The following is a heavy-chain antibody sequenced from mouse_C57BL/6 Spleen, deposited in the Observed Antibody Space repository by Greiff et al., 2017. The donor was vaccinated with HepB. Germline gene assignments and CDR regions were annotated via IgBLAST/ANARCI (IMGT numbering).Heavy chain of an antibody. J-gene: IGHJ2*01. V-gene: IGHV1-69*01. CDR1: GYTFTSYW. D-gene: IGHD2-5*01. CDR2: IDPSDSYT. Sequence: QVQLQQSGAELVMPGASVKLSCKASGYTFTSYWMHWVKQRPGQGLEWIGEIDPSDSYTNYNQKFKGKSTLTVDKSSSTAYMQLSSLTSEDSAVYYCARGGYSNYNFDYWGQGTTLTVSS. CDR3: ARGGYSNYNFDY.